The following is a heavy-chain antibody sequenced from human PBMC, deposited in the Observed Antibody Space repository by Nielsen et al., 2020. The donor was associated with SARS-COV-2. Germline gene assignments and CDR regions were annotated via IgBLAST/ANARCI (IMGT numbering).Heavy chain of an antibody. CDR2: IDWDDDK. CDR1: GFSLSTSGMC. V-gene: IGHV2-70*01. Sequence: PTLVKPTQTLTLTCTFSGFSLSTSGMCVSWIRQPPGKALEWLALIDWDDDKYYSTSLKTRLTISKDTSKNQVVLTMTNMDPVDTATYYCARIRRGSSSSVYYYYGMDVWGQGTTVTVSS. CDR3: ARIRRGSSSSVYYYYGMDV. D-gene: IGHD6-6*01. J-gene: IGHJ6*02.